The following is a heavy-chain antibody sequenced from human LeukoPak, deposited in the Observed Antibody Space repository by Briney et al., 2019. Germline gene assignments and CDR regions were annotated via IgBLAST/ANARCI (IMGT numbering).Heavy chain of an antibody. CDR3: ARHGIAVAGSFDY. D-gene: IGHD6-19*01. V-gene: IGHV4-39*01. J-gene: IGHJ4*02. CDR2: IYYSGST. CDR1: GGSISSSSYS. Sequence: ETLSLTCTVSGGSISSSSYSWGWSRQPPGKGLEWIGSIYYSGSTYYNPSLKGRVTISVDTSKNQSSMKLSSVTAADTAVYYCARHGIAVAGSFDYWGQGTLVTVSS.